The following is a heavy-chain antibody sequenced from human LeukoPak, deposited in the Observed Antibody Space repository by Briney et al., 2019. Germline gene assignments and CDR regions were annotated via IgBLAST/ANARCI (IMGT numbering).Heavy chain of an antibody. D-gene: IGHD6-19*01. V-gene: IGHV3-9*01. CDR1: GFTFDDYA. CDR3: AKDRYSSGWFEKTGYFQH. CDR2: ISWNSGSI. J-gene: IGHJ1*01. Sequence: PGRSLRLSCAASGFTFDDYAMHWVRHAPGKGLEWVSGISWNSGSIGYAASVKGRFTISRDNAKNSLYLQMNSLRAEDTALYYCAKDRYSSGWFEKTGYFQHWGQGTLVTVSS.